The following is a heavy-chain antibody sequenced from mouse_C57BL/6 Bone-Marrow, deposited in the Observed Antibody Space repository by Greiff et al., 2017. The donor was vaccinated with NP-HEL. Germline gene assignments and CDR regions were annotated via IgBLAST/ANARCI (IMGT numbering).Heavy chain of an antibody. Sequence: EVHLVESGGGLVQPKGSLKLSCAASGFTFNTYAMHWVRQAPGKGLEWVARIRSKSSNYATYYADSVKDRFTISRDDSQSMLYLQMNNLKTEDTAMYYCVRENDYDGGPWFAYWGQGTLVTVSA. CDR2: IRSKSSNYAT. CDR1: GFTFNTYA. J-gene: IGHJ3*01. D-gene: IGHD2-4*01. V-gene: IGHV10-3*01. CDR3: VRENDYDGGPWFAY.